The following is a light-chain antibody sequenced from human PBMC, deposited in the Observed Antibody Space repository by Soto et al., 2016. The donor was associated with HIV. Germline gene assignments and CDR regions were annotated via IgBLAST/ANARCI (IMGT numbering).Light chain of an antibody. CDR1: QGISSY. V-gene: IGKV1-9*01. J-gene: IGKJ1*01. Sequence: DIQLTQSPSFLSASVGDRVTITCRASQGISSYLAWYQQKPGKAPKLLIYEASTLQSGVPSRFSGSGSGTEFTLTISSLQPEDFATYYCLQHHTYPWTFGQGTKVEIK. CDR2: EAS. CDR3: LQHHTYPWT.